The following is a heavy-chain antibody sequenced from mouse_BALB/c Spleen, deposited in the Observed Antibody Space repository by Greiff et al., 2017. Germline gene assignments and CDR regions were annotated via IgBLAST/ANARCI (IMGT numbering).Heavy chain of an antibody. CDR1: GFNIKDTY. J-gene: IGHJ2*01. Sequence: VQLQQSGAELVKPGASVKLSCTASGFNIKDTYMHWVKQRPEQGLEWIGRIDPANGNTKYDPKFQGKATITADTSSNTAYLQLSSLTSEDTAVYYCARAPYYDGYLYYFDYWGQGTTLTVSS. D-gene: IGHD2-3*01. CDR2: IDPANGNT. CDR3: ARAPYYDGYLYYFDY. V-gene: IGHV14-3*02.